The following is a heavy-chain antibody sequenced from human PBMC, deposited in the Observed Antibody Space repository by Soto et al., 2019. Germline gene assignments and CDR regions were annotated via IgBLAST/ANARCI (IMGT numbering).Heavy chain of an antibody. V-gene: IGHV4-34*01. Sequence: QVQLQQWGAGLLKPSETLSLTCAVYGGSFSGYYWSWIRQPPGKGLEWIGEINHSGSTNYNPSLKSRVTISVDTSKNQFPLKLSSVTAADTAVYYCARVSGDYVPDYWGQGTLVTVSS. CDR3: ARVSGDYVPDY. CDR2: INHSGST. CDR1: GGSFSGYY. D-gene: IGHD4-17*01. J-gene: IGHJ4*02.